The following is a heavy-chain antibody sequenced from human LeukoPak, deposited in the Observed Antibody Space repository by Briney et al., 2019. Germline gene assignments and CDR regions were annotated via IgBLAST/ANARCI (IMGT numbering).Heavy chain of an antibody. CDR1: GYTFTSYG. J-gene: IGHJ4*02. CDR2: ISAYNGNT. V-gene: IGHV1-18*01. D-gene: IGHD2-15*01. CDR3: ARDRLRYCSGGSCYSGDY. Sequence: ASVEVSCKASGYTFTSYGISWVRQAPGQGLEWMGWISAYNGNTNYAQKLQGRVTMTTDTSTSTAYMELRSLRSDDTAVYYCARDRLRYCSGGSCYSGDYWGQGTLVTVSS.